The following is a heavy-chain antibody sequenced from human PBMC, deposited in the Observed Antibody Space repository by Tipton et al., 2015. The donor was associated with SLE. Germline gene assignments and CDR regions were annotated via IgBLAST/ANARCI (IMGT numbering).Heavy chain of an antibody. CDR2: VYYSGST. Sequence: TLSLTCTVSGGDISNYYWTWIRQPPGKGLEWIGYVYYSGSTNYNPSLRSRATISVDTSKNQFSLKLSSVAAADTAVYYCARVRSAVFAGEGYYYYMDVWGNGTTVTVSS. CDR1: GGDISNYY. V-gene: IGHV4-59*01. CDR3: ARVRSAVFAGEGYYYYMDV. D-gene: IGHD3-16*01. J-gene: IGHJ6*03.